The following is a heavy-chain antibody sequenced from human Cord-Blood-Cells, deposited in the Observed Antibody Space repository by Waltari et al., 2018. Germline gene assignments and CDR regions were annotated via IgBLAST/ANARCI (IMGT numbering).Heavy chain of an antibody. V-gene: IGHV4-34*01. D-gene: IGHD2-21*02. Sequence: QVQLQQWGAGLLKPSETLSLTCAVYGGSFSGYYWSWIRQPPGKGLEWIGEINQSGSTNYNPSLKSRVTISVDTSKNQFSLKLSSVTAADTAVYYCARTMVVTALEGYYFDYWGQGTLVTVSS. CDR1: GGSFSGYY. J-gene: IGHJ4*02. CDR2: INQSGST. CDR3: ARTMVVTALEGYYFDY.